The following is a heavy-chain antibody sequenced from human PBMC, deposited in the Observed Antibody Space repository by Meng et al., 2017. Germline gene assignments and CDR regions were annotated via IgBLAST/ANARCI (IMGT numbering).Heavy chain of an antibody. CDR1: GYTFTDYY. D-gene: IGHD6-13*01. CDR2: INPIGGGT. V-gene: IGHV1-2*06. CDR3: ARDEDISAAGKLFGDY. J-gene: IGHJ4*02. Sequence: ASVKVSCKASGYTFTDYYIHWVRQAPGQGLEWMGRINPIGGGTNYAQKFQGRVTMSRDTSISTAYMELSGLRSDDTAMYYCARDEDISAAGKLFGDYWGQGTLVTVSS.